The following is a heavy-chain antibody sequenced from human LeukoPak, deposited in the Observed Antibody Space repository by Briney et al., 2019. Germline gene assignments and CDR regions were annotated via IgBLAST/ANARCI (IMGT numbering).Heavy chain of an antibody. D-gene: IGHD4-17*01. Sequence: PGGSLRLSCAASGFTFSSYAMSWVRQAPGKGLEGVSAISGSGGSTYYADSVKGRFTISRDNSKNTLYLQMNSLRAEDTAVYCCAKDDRGYGDYWFDYWGQGTLVTVSS. V-gene: IGHV3-23*01. CDR3: AKDDRGYGDYWFDY. CDR2: ISGSGGST. CDR1: GFTFSSYA. J-gene: IGHJ4*02.